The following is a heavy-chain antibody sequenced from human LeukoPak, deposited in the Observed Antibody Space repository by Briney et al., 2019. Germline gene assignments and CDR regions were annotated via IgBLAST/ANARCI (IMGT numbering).Heavy chain of an antibody. J-gene: IGHJ4*02. CDR1: GGSFSGYY. D-gene: IGHD2-2*01. V-gene: IGHV4-34*01. CDR3: ARAYRVVPAAMDTFDY. Sequence: SETLSLTCAVYGGSFSGYYWSWIRQPPGKGLEWIGEINHSGSTNYNPSLKSRVTISVGTSKNQFSLKLSSVTAADTAVYYCARAYRVVPAAMDTFDYWGQGTLVTVSS. CDR2: INHSGST.